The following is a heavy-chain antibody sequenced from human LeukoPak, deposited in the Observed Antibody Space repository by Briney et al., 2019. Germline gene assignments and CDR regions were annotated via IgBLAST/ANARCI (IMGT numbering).Heavy chain of an antibody. CDR2: IKQDRSEK. V-gene: IGHV3-7*01. D-gene: IGHD2-21*02. J-gene: IGHJ4*02. Sequence: GGSLRLSCAASGFTLSSYWMSWVRQAPGKGLGGVANIKQDRSEKFYVDSVKGRFTISRDNAKNSLYLQMNSLRAEDAAVYYCARPGDSGDYWGQGTLVTVSS. CDR1: GFTLSSYW. CDR3: ARPGDSGDY.